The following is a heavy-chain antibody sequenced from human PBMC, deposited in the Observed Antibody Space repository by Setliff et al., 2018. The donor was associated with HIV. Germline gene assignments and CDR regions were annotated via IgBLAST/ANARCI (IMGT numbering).Heavy chain of an antibody. CDR3: AGGSGYCRNGDCYIGVHKNPDKYFYDY. Sequence: SVKVSCKASGATFSNSALTWVRQAPGQGLEWMGGSIPLFKTVNYAQKFQGRLTISTDELMTTAYMELSSLKSEDTAVYYCAGGSGYCRNGDCYIGVHKNPDKYFYDYWGQGTLVTVSS. CDR2: SIPLFKTV. V-gene: IGHV1-69*05. J-gene: IGHJ4*02. D-gene: IGHD2-8*01. CDR1: GATFSNSA.